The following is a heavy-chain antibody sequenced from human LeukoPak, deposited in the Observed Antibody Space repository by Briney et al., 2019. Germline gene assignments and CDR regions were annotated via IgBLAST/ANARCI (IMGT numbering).Heavy chain of an antibody. CDR3: ASGPDILTGYPAYYFDY. CDR2: IYYSGST. J-gene: IGHJ4*02. D-gene: IGHD3-9*01. V-gene: IGHV4-30-4*07. Sequence: PSETLSLTCAVSGGSISSGGYSWSWIRQPPGKGLEWIGYIYYSGSTYYNPSLKSRVTISVDTSKNQFSLKLSSVTAADTAVYYCASGPDILTGYPAYYFDYWGQGTLVPVSS. CDR1: GGSISSGGYS.